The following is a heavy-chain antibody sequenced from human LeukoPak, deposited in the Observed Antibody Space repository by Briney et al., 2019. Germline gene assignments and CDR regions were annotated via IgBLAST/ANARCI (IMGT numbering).Heavy chain of an antibody. Sequence: GASVKVSCKASGYTFTGYYILWVRQAPGQGLEWMGRINPNSGGTNYAQKFQGRVTMTRDTSISTAYMELSRLRSDDTAEYYCARDGAREMVYAPYYYYYGMDVWGQGTTVTVSS. D-gene: IGHD2-8*01. CDR3: ARDGAREMVYAPYYYYYGMDV. J-gene: IGHJ6*02. CDR1: GYTFTGYY. V-gene: IGHV1-2*06. CDR2: INPNSGGT.